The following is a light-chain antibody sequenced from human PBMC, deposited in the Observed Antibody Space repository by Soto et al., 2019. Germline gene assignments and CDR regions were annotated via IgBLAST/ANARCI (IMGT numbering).Light chain of an antibody. CDR1: QSISSY. J-gene: IGKJ1*01. CDR2: AAS. V-gene: IGKV1-39*01. CDR3: QQSYSTTKP. Sequence: DIQMTQSPSSLSASVGDRVTITCRASQSISSYLNWYQQKPGKAPKLLIYAASSLQSGVPSRFSGSGSGTDFTLTISSLQPEDFATYYCQQSYSTTKPFGKGPKVDIX.